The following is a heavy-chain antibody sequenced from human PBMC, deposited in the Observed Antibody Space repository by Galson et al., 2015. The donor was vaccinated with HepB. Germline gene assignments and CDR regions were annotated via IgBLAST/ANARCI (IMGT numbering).Heavy chain of an antibody. Sequence: SAKLSCKASAGTFSSYAISWVRQAPGQGLEWMGGIIPIFGTANYAQKFQGRVTITADESTSTAYMELSSLRSEDTAVYYCARDQTYYYDSSGSFRAFDIWGQGTMVTVSS. CDR2: IIPIFGTA. CDR1: AGTFSSYA. D-gene: IGHD3-22*01. J-gene: IGHJ3*02. CDR3: ARDQTYYYDSSGSFRAFDI. V-gene: IGHV1-69*13.